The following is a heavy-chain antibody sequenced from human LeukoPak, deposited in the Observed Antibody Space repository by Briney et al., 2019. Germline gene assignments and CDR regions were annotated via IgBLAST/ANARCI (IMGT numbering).Heavy chain of an antibody. CDR2: INHSGST. Sequence: SETLSLTCAVCGGSFSGYYWSWIRQPPGKGLEWIGEINHSGSTNYNPSLKSRVTISVDTSKNQFSLKLSSVTAADTAVYYCARDSGTTGEVKFDPWGQGTLVTVSS. J-gene: IGHJ5*02. V-gene: IGHV4-34*01. CDR3: ARDSGTTGEVKFDP. D-gene: IGHD3-10*01. CDR1: GGSFSGYY.